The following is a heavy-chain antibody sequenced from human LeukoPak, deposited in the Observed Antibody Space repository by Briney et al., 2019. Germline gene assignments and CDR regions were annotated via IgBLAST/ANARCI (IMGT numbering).Heavy chain of an antibody. V-gene: IGHV3-23*01. J-gene: IGHJ2*01. D-gene: IGHD3-10*01. CDR1: GFTFSTYG. CDR3: ARDRMGAIMYFDV. CDR2: ITGSGGRT. Sequence: AGSLRLSCEVSGFTFSTYGMSWVRQAPGKGLEWVSAITGSGGRTYYADSVKGRFTIARANSRDRLYLETNSLRAEDTAVYYCARDRMGAIMYFDVWGRGTLVTVSS.